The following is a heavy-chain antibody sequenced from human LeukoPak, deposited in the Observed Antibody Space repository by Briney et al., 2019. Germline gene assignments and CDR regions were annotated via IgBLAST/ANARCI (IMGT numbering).Heavy chain of an antibody. CDR1: GASISSSAYY. J-gene: IGHJ4*02. Sequence: NPSETLSLTCTVSGASISSSAYYWGWIRQPPGKGLEWIGSIYYSGSSYSHPSLKSRVTISVDTSTNQFSLKLSSVTAADTAVYYCARDGTMFDSWGQGTLVTVSS. CDR2: IYYSGSS. CDR3: ARDGTMFDS. V-gene: IGHV4-39*07. D-gene: IGHD1-26*01.